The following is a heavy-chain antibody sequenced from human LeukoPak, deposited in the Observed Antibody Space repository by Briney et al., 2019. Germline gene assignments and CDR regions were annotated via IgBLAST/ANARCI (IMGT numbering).Heavy chain of an antibody. D-gene: IGHD6-19*01. CDR3: ARDQHSSGWYVPFDY. CDR1: GFTFSSYE. V-gene: IGHV3-48*03. J-gene: IGHJ4*02. Sequence: GGSLRLSCAASGFTFSSYEMNWVRQAPGKGLEWVSYISSSGSTIYYADSVKGRFTISRDNAKNSLYLQMNSLRAEDTAVYYCARDQHSSGWYVPFDYWGQGTLVTVSS. CDR2: ISSSGSTI.